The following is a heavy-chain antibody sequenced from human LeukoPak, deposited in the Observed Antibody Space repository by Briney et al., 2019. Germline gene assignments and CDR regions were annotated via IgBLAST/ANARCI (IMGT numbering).Heavy chain of an antibody. Sequence: PSETLSLTCTVSGGSISSYYCSWIRQPPGKGLEWIGCIYYRGSTNYNPSLKSRVTISVDTSKNQFSLKLSSVTAEDTAVSYCARSPHPGPPWDYWGQGTLVTVSS. V-gene: IGHV4-59*01. CDR1: GGSISSYY. J-gene: IGHJ4*02. CDR2: IYYRGST. CDR3: ARSPHPGPPWDY.